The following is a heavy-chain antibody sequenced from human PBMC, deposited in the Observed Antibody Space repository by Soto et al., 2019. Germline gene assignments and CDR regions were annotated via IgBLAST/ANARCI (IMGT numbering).Heavy chain of an antibody. CDR1: GLTFSSYA. J-gene: IGHJ6*02. CDR2: ISGSGGST. Sequence: PGGSLRLSCAASGLTFSSYAMSWVRRAPGKGLEWVSAISGSGGSTYYADSVKGRFTISRDNSKNTLYLQMNSLRAEDTAVYYCAKDHILLWFGELPDYYYGMDVWGQGTTVTVSS. V-gene: IGHV3-23*01. D-gene: IGHD3-10*01. CDR3: AKDHILLWFGELPDYYYGMDV.